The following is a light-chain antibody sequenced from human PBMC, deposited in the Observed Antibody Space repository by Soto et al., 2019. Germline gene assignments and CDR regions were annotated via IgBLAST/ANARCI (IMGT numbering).Light chain of an antibody. Sequence: DIQMTQSPSLLAASIGDRVTITCRASRQIATCLSWFQQKVGKAPTLLIYGSSALKSGVPSRFSGSGSATHFNLTLSGLQLEDFAPYSCHQSYSVPRTFGQGTRVELK. J-gene: IGKJ1*01. CDR2: GSS. V-gene: IGKV1-39*01. CDR1: RQIATC. CDR3: HQSYSVPRT.